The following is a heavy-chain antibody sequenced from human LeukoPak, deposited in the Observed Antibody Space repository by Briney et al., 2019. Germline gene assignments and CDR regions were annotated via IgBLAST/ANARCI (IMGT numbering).Heavy chain of an antibody. Sequence: ASVKVSCKASGYTFTGYYMHWVRQAPGQGLEWMGWINPNSGGTNYAQKFQGRVTMTRDTSISTAYMELSRLRSDDTAVYYCARVRSRDYDILTGYGRFDYWGQGTLVTVSS. CDR3: ARVRSRDYDILTGYGRFDY. CDR2: INPNSGGT. D-gene: IGHD3-9*01. CDR1: GYTFTGYY. V-gene: IGHV1-2*02. J-gene: IGHJ4*02.